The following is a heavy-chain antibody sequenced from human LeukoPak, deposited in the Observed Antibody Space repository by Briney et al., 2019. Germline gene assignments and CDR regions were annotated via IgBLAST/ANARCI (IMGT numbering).Heavy chain of an antibody. CDR1: GGSISSYY. CDR2: IYTSGST. J-gene: IGHJ6*03. CDR3: ARDAAYLRSTYYYYYYMDV. V-gene: IGHV4-4*07. D-gene: IGHD1-1*01. Sequence: PSETLSLTCTVSGGSISSYYWSWIRQPAGKGLEWIGRIYTSGSTNYNPSLKSRVTMSVDTSKNQFSLKLSSVTAADTAVYYCARDAAYLRSTYYYYYYMDVWGKGTTVIVSS.